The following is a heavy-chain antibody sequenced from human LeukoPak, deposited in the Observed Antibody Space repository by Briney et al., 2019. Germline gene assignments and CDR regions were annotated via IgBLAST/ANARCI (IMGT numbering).Heavy chain of an antibody. D-gene: IGHD2-15*01. J-gene: IGHJ4*02. Sequence: GGSLRLSCAASGFTFSGYSMNWVRQAPGKGLEWVSSISSSSSYIYYADSVKGRLTISRDNARNSLYLQMNSLRAEDTAVYYCARDLFGEDIVVVVSAYWGQGTLVTVSS. CDR3: ARDLFGEDIVVVVSAY. CDR1: GFTFSGYS. V-gene: IGHV3-21*01. CDR2: ISSSSSYI.